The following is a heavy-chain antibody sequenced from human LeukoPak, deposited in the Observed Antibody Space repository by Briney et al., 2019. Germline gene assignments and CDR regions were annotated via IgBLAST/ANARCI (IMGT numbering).Heavy chain of an antibody. CDR1: GFTFTTYW. D-gene: IGHD3-16*01. J-gene: IGHJ4*02. Sequence: GGSLRLSCVASGFTFTTYWMHWVRQTPGEGLAWVSRINGDGSNSNYADSVKGRFTISRDNARNTLYLQMNGLRAEDTALYYCARTSPTSHFDFWGQGTLVTVSS. V-gene: IGHV3-74*01. CDR2: INGDGSNS. CDR3: ARTSPTSHFDF.